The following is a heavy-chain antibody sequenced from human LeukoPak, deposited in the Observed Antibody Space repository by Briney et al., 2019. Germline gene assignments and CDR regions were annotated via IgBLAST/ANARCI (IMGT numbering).Heavy chain of an antibody. CDR1: GFTVSSNY. V-gene: IGHV3-53*01. CDR3: ARWPAAAGTPGSYFDY. J-gene: IGHJ4*02. D-gene: IGHD6-13*01. CDR2: IYSGGST. Sequence: PGGSLRLSCAASGFTVSSNYMSWVRQAPGKGLEWVSVIYSGGSTYYADSVKGRFTISRDNSKNTLYLQMNSLRAEDTAVYYCARWPAAAGTPGSYFDYWGQGTLVTVSS.